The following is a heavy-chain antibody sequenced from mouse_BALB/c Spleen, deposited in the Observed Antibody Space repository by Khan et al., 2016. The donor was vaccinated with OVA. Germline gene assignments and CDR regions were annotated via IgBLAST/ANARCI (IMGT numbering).Heavy chain of an antibody. CDR3: ARFHGGY. CDR1: GYTFTDYV. CDR2: INTYTGEP. V-gene: IGHV9-3-1*01. Sequence: QIQLVQSGPDLKKPGETVKISCKASGYTFTDYVMNWVKQAPGKGLKWMGWINTYTGEPTYADDFKGRFAFSLETSASTAYLQINSLKDEDTATHFCARFHGGYWGQGTTLTVSS. J-gene: IGHJ2*01.